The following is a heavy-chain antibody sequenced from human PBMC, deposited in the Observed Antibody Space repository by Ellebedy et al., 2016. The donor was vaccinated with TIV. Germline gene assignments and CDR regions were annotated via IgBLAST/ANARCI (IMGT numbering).Heavy chain of an antibody. CDR3: AKGDLGTYDYVWGSYRSRSYYFDY. CDR1: GFTFSSYG. Sequence: GESLKISCAASGFTFSSYGMHWVRQAQGKGLEWVAVISYDGSNKYYADSVKGRFTISRDNSKNTLYLQMNSLRAEDTDVYYCAKGDLGTYDYVWGSYRSRSYYFDYWGQGTLVTVSS. V-gene: IGHV3-30*18. CDR2: ISYDGSNK. J-gene: IGHJ4*02. D-gene: IGHD3-16*02.